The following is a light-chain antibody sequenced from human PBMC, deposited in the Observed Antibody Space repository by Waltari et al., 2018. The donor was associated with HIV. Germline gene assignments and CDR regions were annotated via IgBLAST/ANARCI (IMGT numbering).Light chain of an antibody. CDR3: CSYAGSRGVV. Sequence: QSALTQPASVSGSPGQSITISCTGTSSDVGSYNRVSWYQPHPHKAPQVVIYEVTKRPSGVSNRCSGSKSGNTASRTICGLQAEDESDYYCCSYAGSRGVVFGGGTKLTVL. V-gene: IGLV2-23*02. CDR1: SSDVGSYNR. CDR2: EVT. J-gene: IGLJ2*01.